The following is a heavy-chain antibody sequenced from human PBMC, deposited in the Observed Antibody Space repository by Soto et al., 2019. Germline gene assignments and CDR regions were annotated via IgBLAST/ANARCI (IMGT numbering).Heavy chain of an antibody. J-gene: IGHJ5*02. CDR3: ARGELLRYNWFDP. V-gene: IGHV1-8*01. CDR1: GYTFTSYD. Sequence: ASVKVSCKASGYTFTSYDINWVRQATGQGLEWMGWMNPNSGNTDYAQKFQGRVTMTRNTSTSTAYMELSSLRSEDTAVYYCARGELLRYNWFDPWGQGTLVTVSS. D-gene: IGHD1-26*01. CDR2: MNPNSGNT.